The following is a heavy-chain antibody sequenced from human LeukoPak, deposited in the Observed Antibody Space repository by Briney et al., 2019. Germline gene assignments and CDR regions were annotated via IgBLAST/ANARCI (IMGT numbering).Heavy chain of an antibody. D-gene: IGHD3-10*01. V-gene: IGHV1-3*01. Sequence: APVKVSCKTSGFTFTTYTMHWVRQAPGQRLEWMGWINAANGNTQYSQKFQGRVTITRDTSASTAYMELSSLRSEDTAVYYCAREGMVRGVPDAFDLWGQGTMVTVSS. CDR3: AREGMVRGVPDAFDL. CDR1: GFTFTTYT. CDR2: INAANGNT. J-gene: IGHJ3*01.